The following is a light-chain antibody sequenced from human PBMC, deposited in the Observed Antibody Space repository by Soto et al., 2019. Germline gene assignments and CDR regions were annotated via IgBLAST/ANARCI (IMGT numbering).Light chain of an antibody. CDR1: SSDVGGYNY. CDR3: QSYDRSLRGYV. Sequence: QSALTQPRSVSGSPGQSVTISCTGTSSDVGGYNYVSWYQQYSGKAPKLLIYGNTIRPSGVPDRFSGSKSGTSASLAITGLQAEDEADYYCQSYDRSLRGYVFGTGTKVTVL. CDR2: GNT. V-gene: IGLV2-11*01. J-gene: IGLJ1*01.